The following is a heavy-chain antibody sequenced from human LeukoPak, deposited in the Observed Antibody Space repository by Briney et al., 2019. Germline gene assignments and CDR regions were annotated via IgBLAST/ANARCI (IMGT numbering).Heavy chain of an antibody. CDR3: ARFPGSAEYRHYYYMDV. V-gene: IGHV4-59*01. CDR1: GGYISSYY. CDR2: ISYSGNT. J-gene: IGHJ6*03. Sequence: SETLSLTCTVSGGYISSYYWSWIRQPPGKGLEWIGFISYSGNTNYNPSLKSRVTVSVDTSKNQFSLKLSSVTAADTAVYYCARFPGSAEYRHYYYMDVWGKGTTVTVSS. D-gene: IGHD2-15*01.